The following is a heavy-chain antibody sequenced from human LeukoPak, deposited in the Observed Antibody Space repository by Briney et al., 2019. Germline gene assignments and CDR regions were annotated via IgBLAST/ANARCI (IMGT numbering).Heavy chain of an antibody. CDR1: GFTFSSYG. CDR3: ATDFGRDAFDI. Sequence: GGSLRLSCAASGFTFSSYGMSWVRQAPGRGLEWVSAISASGVSTYYADSVKGRFTISRDNSKNTLYLQMNSLRAEDTAVYYCATDFGRDAFDIWGQGTMVTVSS. CDR2: ISASGVST. J-gene: IGHJ3*02. V-gene: IGHV3-23*01. D-gene: IGHD1-14*01.